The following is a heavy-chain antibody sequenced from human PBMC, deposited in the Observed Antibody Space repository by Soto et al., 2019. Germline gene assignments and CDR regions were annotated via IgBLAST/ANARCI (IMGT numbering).Heavy chain of an antibody. CDR3: ARRGAASYYYYGMDV. CDR1: GGSISSSSYY. CDR2: IYYSGST. Sequence: SETLSLTCTVSGGSISSSSYYWGWIRQPPGKGLEWIGSIYYSGSTYYNPSPKSRVTISVDTSKNQFSLKLGSVTAADTAVYYCARRGAASYYYYGMDVWGQGTTVTVSS. V-gene: IGHV4-39*01. D-gene: IGHD6-13*01. J-gene: IGHJ6*02.